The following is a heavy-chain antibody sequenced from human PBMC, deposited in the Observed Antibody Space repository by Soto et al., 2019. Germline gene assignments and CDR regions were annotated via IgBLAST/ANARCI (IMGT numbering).Heavy chain of an antibody. V-gene: IGHV1-2*04. CDR1: GYTFTGYY. Sequence: QVQLVQSGAEVKKPGASVKVSCKASGYTFTGYYMHWVRQAPGQGLEWMGWINPNSGGTNYAQKFQGWVTMTRDTSISTADMELRRLRSDDTAVYYCARDSFCSGGSCYFCFDYWGQGTLVTVSS. D-gene: IGHD2-15*01. CDR2: INPNSGGT. J-gene: IGHJ4*02. CDR3: ARDSFCSGGSCYFCFDY.